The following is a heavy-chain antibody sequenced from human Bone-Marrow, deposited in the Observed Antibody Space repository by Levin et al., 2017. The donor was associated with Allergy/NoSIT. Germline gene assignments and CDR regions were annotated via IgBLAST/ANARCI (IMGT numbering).Heavy chain of an antibody. CDR1: GYTFPNYV. Sequence: ASVKVSCKASGYTFPNYVITWVRQAPGQQLEWMGWVSTYNGHTIYAQNFQGRVALTTDGSTTTAYMELRSLRSDDTAVYYCARELTDGDYAGGVFSVWGQGTLVTVSS. J-gene: IGHJ4*02. V-gene: IGHV1-18*01. CDR3: ARELTDGDYAGGVFSV. CDR2: VSTYNGHT. D-gene: IGHD4-17*01.